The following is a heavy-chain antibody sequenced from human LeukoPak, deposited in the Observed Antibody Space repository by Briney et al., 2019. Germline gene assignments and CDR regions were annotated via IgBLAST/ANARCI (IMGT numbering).Heavy chain of an antibody. Sequence: PSETLSLTCTVSGGSISSYYWSWIRQPAGKGLEWIGRIYTSGSTNYNPSFKSRVTMSVDTSKNQFSLKLSSVTAADTAVYYCARTLRYFDWLLGGGALIFDYWGQGTLVTVSS. J-gene: IGHJ4*02. CDR2: IYTSGST. CDR1: GGSISSYY. D-gene: IGHD3-9*01. CDR3: ARTLRYFDWLLGGGALIFDY. V-gene: IGHV4-4*07.